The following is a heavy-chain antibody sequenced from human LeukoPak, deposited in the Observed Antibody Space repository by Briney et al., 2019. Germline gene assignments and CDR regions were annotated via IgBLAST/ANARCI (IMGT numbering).Heavy chain of an antibody. CDR2: ISGSSLST. CDR3: AARNGGPYYFDY. D-gene: IGHD7-27*01. CDR1: GLTFSSHA. Sequence: GGSLRLSCTASGLTFSSHAMTGVRQAPGKGLEWVSSISGSSLSTYYADSVKGRFTISRANSKNTVYLQMNSLRAEDTAVYYCAARNGGPYYFDYWGQGALVTVSS. V-gene: IGHV3-23*01. J-gene: IGHJ4*02.